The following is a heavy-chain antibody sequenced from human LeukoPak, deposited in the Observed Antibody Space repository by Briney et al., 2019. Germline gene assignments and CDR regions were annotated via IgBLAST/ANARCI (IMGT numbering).Heavy chain of an antibody. CDR1: GFTFSSYS. V-gene: IGHV3-48*01. D-gene: IGHD3-22*01. CDR3: ARDFYYDSSGYLDY. J-gene: IGHJ4*02. Sequence: GGSLRLSRAASGFTFSSYSMNWVRQAPGKGLEWVSYISSSSSTIYYADSVKGRFTISRDNAKNSLYLQMNSLRAEDTAVYYCARDFYYDSSGYLDYWGQGTLVTVSS. CDR2: ISSSSSTI.